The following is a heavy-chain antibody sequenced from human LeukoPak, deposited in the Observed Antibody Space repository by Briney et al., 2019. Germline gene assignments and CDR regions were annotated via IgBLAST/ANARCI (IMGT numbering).Heavy chain of an antibody. V-gene: IGHV1-2*02. CDR3: ARDNWQQLTEGDY. J-gene: IGHJ4*02. CDR2: INPNSGGT. Sequence: ASVKVSCKASGYTFTSYGISWVRQAPGQGLEWMGWINPNSGGTNYAQKFQGRVTMTRDTSISTAYMELSRLRSDDTAVYYCARDNWQQLTEGDYWGQGTLVTVSS. CDR1: GYTFTSYG. D-gene: IGHD6-13*01.